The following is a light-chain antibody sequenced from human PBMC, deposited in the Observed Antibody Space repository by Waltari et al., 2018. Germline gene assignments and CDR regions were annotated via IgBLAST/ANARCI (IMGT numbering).Light chain of an antibody. CDR1: SSDVGGCNY. CDR3: SSYISSDTLEL. J-gene: IGLJ2*01. CDR2: DVS. Sequence: QSALTQPASVSGSPGQSITISCTGTSSDVGGCNYVSWYQQHPGKAPKLIIYDVSNRPSGVSNRFSGSKSGNTASLTISGLQAEDEADYYCSSYISSDTLELFGGGTSLTV. V-gene: IGLV2-14*03.